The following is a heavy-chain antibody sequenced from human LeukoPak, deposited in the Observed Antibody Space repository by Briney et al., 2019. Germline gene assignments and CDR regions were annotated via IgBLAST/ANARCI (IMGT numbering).Heavy chain of an antibody. CDR3: AKESADCGGDCYSLDY. CDR1: GFTFDDYA. Sequence: GRSLRLSCAASGFTFDDYAMHWVRQAPGKGLEWVSGISWNSGSIGYADSVKGRFTISRDNAKNSLYLQMNSLRAEDTALYYCAKESADCGGDCYSLDYWGQGTLVTVSS. CDR2: ISWNSGSI. D-gene: IGHD2-21*02. V-gene: IGHV3-9*01. J-gene: IGHJ4*02.